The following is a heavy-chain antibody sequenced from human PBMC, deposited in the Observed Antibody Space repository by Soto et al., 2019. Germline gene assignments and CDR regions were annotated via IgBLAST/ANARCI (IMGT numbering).Heavy chain of an antibody. CDR1: GYTFTSYY. Sequence: GASVKVSCKASGYTFTSYYMHWVRQAPGQGLEWMGIINPSGGSTSYAQKFQGRVTMTRDTSTSTVYMELSSLRSEDTAVYYCATTSYDILTGPDPWGQGTLVTVSS. CDR3: ATTSYDILTGPDP. D-gene: IGHD3-9*01. J-gene: IGHJ5*02. CDR2: INPSGGST. V-gene: IGHV1-46*03.